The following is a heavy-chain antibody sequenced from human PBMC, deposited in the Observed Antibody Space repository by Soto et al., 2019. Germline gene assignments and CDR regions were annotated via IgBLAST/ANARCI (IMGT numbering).Heavy chain of an antibody. Sequence: PSETLSLTCAVSGGSISSSNWWSWVRQPPGKGLEWIGEIYHSGSTNYNPSLKSRVTISVDKSKNQFSLKLSSVTAADTAVYYCARTNSSSWDPIDYWGQGTLVTVSS. CDR1: GGSISSSNW. J-gene: IGHJ4*02. CDR2: IYHSGST. V-gene: IGHV4-4*02. CDR3: ARTNSSSWDPIDY. D-gene: IGHD6-13*01.